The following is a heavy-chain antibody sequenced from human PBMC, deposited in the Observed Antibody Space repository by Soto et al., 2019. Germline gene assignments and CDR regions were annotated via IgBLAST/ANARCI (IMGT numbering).Heavy chain of an antibody. CDR3: ARLVTVTYDAFDI. CDR1: GYTFTNYW. V-gene: IGHV5-51*01. J-gene: IGHJ3*02. CDR2: IYPSDSDT. D-gene: IGHD4-17*01. Sequence: PGESLKISCQGSGYTFTNYWIGWVRQMPGKGLEWMGIIYPSDSDTRYSPSFQGQVTFSADKSISTAYLQWSSLKASDTAMYYCARLVTVTYDAFDIWGQGTMVTVSS.